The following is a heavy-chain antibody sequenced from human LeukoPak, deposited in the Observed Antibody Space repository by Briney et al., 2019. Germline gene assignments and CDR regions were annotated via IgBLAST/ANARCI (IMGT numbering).Heavy chain of an antibody. CDR3: ARGYYDSSDFEYFQH. V-gene: IGHV1-2*02. J-gene: IGHJ1*01. CDR1: GYTFTGYY. D-gene: IGHD3-22*01. Sequence: ASVKVSCKASGYTFTGYYLHWVRQAPGQGLEWMGWINPNSGGTNYAQKFQGRVTMTRDTSISTAYMELSRLRSDDTAVYYCARGYYDSSDFEYFQHWGQGTLVTVSS. CDR2: INPNSGGT.